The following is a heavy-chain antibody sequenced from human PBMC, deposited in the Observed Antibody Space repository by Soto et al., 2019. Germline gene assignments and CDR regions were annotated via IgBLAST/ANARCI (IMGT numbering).Heavy chain of an antibody. J-gene: IGHJ5*02. CDR1: GYSFTSYG. D-gene: IGHD3-16*01. CDR2: ISTYNGDT. CDR3: ARGDSTGSPRGWFDP. V-gene: IGHV1-18*04. Sequence: QVQLVQSVTEVKKPGASVQVSCKASGYSFTSYGINWVRQAPGQGLEWMGWISTYNGDTNYAQKFQGRVTMTTDTPPTTASMALRRLTSADTAVYFCARGDSTGSPRGWFDPWGQGTVVTVSS.